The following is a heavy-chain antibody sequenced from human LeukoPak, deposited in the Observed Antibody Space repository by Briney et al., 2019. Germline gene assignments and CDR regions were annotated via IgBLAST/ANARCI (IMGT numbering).Heavy chain of an antibody. V-gene: IGHV3-9*01. CDR1: GFTFDDYA. CDR2: ISWNSGSI. J-gene: IGHJ4*02. Sequence: GGFLRLSCAASGFTFDDYAMHWVRQAPGKGLEWVSGISWNSGSIGYADSVKGRFTISRDNAKNSLYLQMNSLRAEDTAVYYCAREVGWYGNYFDYWGQGTLVTVSS. CDR3: AREVGWYGNYFDY. D-gene: IGHD6-19*01.